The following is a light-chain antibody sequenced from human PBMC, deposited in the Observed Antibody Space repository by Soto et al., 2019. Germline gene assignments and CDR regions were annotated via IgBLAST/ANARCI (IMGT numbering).Light chain of an antibody. CDR3: QSYDSSLSGSV. CDR2: GNS. CDR1: ISDVGGYNH. Sequence: QSVLTQPPSASGSPGQSVTISCAGSISDVGGYNHVSWYQQHPGKAPKLLIYGNSNRPSGVPDRFSGSKSGTSASLAITGLQAEDEADYYCQSYDSSLSGSVFGGGTKLTVL. V-gene: IGLV2-8*01. J-gene: IGLJ3*02.